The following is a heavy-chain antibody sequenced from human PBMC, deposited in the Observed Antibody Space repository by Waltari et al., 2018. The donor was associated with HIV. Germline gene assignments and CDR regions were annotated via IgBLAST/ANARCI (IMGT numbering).Heavy chain of an antibody. Sequence: HVQLLQSGPGLIPSSQTLPLPCPISGASFSSYRAAGNWIRLSPSRGLEWLGRTYHRSKWFQLYAPSVRGRIRVDADSSVNHFSLELQSVTPEDTAVYYCARDSNGLDYWGQGTRVTVSS. CDR1: GASFSSYRAA. V-gene: IGHV6-1*01. CDR3: ARDSNGLDY. D-gene: IGHD2-8*01. CDR2: TYHRSKWFQ. J-gene: IGHJ4*02.